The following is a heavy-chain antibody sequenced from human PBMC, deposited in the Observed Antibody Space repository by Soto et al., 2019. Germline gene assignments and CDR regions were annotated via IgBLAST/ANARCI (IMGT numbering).Heavy chain of an antibody. CDR2: INPNSGGT. CDR1: GYTFTGYY. CDR3: ATETEYYGSGSYYIPPHYDYYGMDV. V-gene: IGHV1-2*02. Sequence: GASVEVSCKASGYTFTGYYIHWVRQAPGEGLEWMGWINPNSGGTNYAQKFQGRVTMTRETSISTAYMELSRLRSDDTAVYYCATETEYYGSGSYYIPPHYDYYGMDVWGQGTTVTF. J-gene: IGHJ6*02. D-gene: IGHD3-10*01.